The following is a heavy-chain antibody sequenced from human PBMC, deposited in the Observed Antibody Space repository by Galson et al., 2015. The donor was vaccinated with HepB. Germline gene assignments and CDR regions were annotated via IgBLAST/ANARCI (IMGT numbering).Heavy chain of an antibody. J-gene: IGHJ4*02. CDR2: IYSDDST. CDR3: ARESFDWLLSPFTLGY. CDR1: GFVVSGNY. Sequence: SLRLSCAASGFVVSGNYMNWVRQAPGKGLEWVSHIYSDDSTHYADSVKGRFTVSRDNSKNTLYLQMNSLRVEDTAVYYCARESFDWLLSPFTLGYWGQGTLVTVSS. V-gene: IGHV3-66*01. D-gene: IGHD3-9*01.